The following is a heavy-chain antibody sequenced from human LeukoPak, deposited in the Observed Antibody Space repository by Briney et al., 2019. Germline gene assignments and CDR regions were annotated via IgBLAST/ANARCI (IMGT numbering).Heavy chain of an antibody. CDR3: ARARPSMWIDY. CDR2: ISGSGGST. D-gene: IGHD5-12*01. CDR1: GFTFSTYG. J-gene: IGHJ4*02. V-gene: IGHV3-23*01. Sequence: GGSLRLSCAASGFTFSTYGMSWVRQAPGKGLEWVSAISGSGGSTYYADSVKGRFTISRDNSKNTLYLQMNILRPEDTAVYYCARARPSMWIDYWGQGTLVTVSS.